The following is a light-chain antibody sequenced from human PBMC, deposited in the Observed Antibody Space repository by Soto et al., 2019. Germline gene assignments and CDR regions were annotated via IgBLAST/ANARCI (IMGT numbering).Light chain of an antibody. J-gene: IGLJ1*01. CDR2: EDT. CDR1: RNYNL. Sequence: QSALTQPASVSGSPGQSITISCTGTRNYNLVSWFQLHPGEAPKLLIYEDTKRPSGVSDRFSGSKSGNTASLTISGLRAEDEADYHCAAWDDSLNALFGTGTKLTVL. CDR3: AAWDDSLNAL. V-gene: IGLV2-23*01.